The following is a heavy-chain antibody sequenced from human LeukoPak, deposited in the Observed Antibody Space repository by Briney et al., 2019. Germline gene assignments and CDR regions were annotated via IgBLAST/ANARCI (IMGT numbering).Heavy chain of an antibody. CDR3: ARDVQYSSSWPDY. Sequence: ASVKVSCKTSGYTFSNYGISWVRQAPGQGLEWMGWISVYSDNTKYARKLQGRVTMTTDTSTSTAYMEMRSLRSDDTAVYYCARDVQYSSSWPDYWGQGTLVTVSS. J-gene: IGHJ4*02. CDR2: ISVYSDNT. CDR1: GYTFSNYG. V-gene: IGHV1-18*01. D-gene: IGHD6-13*01.